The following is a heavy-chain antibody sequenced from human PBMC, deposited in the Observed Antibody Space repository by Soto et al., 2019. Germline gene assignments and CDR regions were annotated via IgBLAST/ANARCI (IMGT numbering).Heavy chain of an antibody. D-gene: IGHD1-26*01. CDR2: IIPFFGSP. Sequence: QVQLVQSGSEVQKPGSSVKVSCKASGDTFSSYAISWVRQAPGQGLEWMGGIIPFFGSPKFAQKFQGRLTITADESTSTAYMQLSSLRSENPAVYYCAVGVPSDYWGQGTLITVSS. CDR3: AVGVPSDY. V-gene: IGHV1-69*01. J-gene: IGHJ4*02. CDR1: GDTFSSYA.